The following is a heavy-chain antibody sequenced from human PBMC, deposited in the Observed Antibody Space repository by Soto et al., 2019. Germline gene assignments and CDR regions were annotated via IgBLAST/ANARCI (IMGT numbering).Heavy chain of an antibody. CDR2: ISHSGST. CDR3: ARHNHYDNGCYPTHFDS. Sequence: SETICLTGTVAGVSITRGGFYWSWLSQLPGKGLEWIGYISHSGSTAYIPSLKSRVTVSVDPSKNQFSLKLNSVTAADTAVYYCARHNHYDNGCYPTHFDSWGQGTLVTVS. D-gene: IGHD3-22*01. J-gene: IGHJ4*02. CDR1: GVSITRGGFY. V-gene: IGHV4-31*03.